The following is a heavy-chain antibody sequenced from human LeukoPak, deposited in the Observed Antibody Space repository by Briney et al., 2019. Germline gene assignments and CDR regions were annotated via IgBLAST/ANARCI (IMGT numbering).Heavy chain of an antibody. V-gene: IGHV4-39*01. Sequence: SETLSLTCTVSGGSISSSSYYWGWIRQPPGKGLEWIGSIYYSGSTYYNPSLKSRVTISVDTSKNQFSLKLSSVTAADTAVYYCARSFRAHSTRLGYFDYWGQGTLVTVSS. J-gene: IGHJ4*02. D-gene: IGHD6-13*01. CDR1: GGSISSSSYY. CDR2: IYYSGST. CDR3: ARSFRAHSTRLGYFDY.